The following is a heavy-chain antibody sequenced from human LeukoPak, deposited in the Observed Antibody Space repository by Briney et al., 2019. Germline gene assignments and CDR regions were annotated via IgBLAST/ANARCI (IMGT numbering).Heavy chain of an antibody. Sequence: PGGSLRLSCAASGFTFSSYAMHWVRQAPGKGLEWVAVISYDGSNKYYADSVKGRFTISRDNSKNTLYLQMNSLRAEDTAVYYCARGIKYYDILTGLGDWFDPWGQGTLVTVSS. CDR1: GFTFSSYA. CDR3: ARGIKYYDILTGLGDWFDP. D-gene: IGHD3-9*01. V-gene: IGHV3-30*04. CDR2: ISYDGSNK. J-gene: IGHJ5*02.